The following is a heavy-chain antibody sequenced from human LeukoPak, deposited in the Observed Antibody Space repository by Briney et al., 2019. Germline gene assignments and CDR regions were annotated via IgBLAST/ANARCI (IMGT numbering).Heavy chain of an antibody. J-gene: IGHJ5*02. Sequence: GGSLRLFLAPSGFSFNSYEKHWFRQAPRKGLHWLASITPNGNTINTVDAPRRRVVISRDNAKNSLHLHIDSLRGEDTAVYYCVRSRAPPSPIGGKELDPWGPGTRVSVS. CDR3: VRSRAPPSPIGGKELDP. D-gene: IGHD2-8*01. CDR2: ITPNGNTI. CDR1: GFSFNSYE. V-gene: IGHV3-48*03.